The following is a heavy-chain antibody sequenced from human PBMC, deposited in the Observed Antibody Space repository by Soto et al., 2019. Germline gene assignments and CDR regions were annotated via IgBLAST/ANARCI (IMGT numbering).Heavy chain of an antibody. D-gene: IGHD3-9*01. J-gene: IGHJ5*02. CDR3: ARGIRYFDWSSWFDP. CDR2: IIPILGIA. V-gene: IGHV1-69*02. CDR1: GGTFSSYT. Sequence: GASVKVSCKASGGTFSSYTISWVRQAPGQGLEWMGRIIPILGIANYAQKFQGRVTITADKSTSTAYMELSSLRSEDTAVYYCARGIRYFDWSSWFDPWGQGTLVTVSS.